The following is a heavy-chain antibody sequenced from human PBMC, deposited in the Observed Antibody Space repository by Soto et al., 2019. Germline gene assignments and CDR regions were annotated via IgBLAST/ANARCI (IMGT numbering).Heavy chain of an antibody. D-gene: IGHD5-12*01. Sequence: GESLKISCQGSGYSFTSYWIGWVRQMPGKGLEWMGLVYPGDSNTIYSPSFKGQVTISADKSINTAFLQWSTLKASDTAMYFCARQGIVATVVSFDNWGQGTLVTSPQ. CDR1: GYSFTSYW. V-gene: IGHV5-51*01. J-gene: IGHJ4*02. CDR2: VYPGDSNT. CDR3: ARQGIVATVVSFDN.